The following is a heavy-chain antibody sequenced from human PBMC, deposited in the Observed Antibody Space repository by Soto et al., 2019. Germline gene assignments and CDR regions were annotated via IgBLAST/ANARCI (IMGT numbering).Heavy chain of an antibody. J-gene: IGHJ5*02. CDR3: ARDVQWLLTNWFDP. CDR2: INVGNGKT. Sequence: QVPLVQSGAEVRKPGASVTISCKASGYTFTNYALQWVRQAPGQGLEWMGWINVGNGKTKYSQKFQGRVTITRDTSASTAYMELSSLTSEDTAVYYCARDVQWLLTNWFDPWGQGTLVTVSS. D-gene: IGHD6-19*01. CDR1: GYTFTNYA. V-gene: IGHV1-3*01.